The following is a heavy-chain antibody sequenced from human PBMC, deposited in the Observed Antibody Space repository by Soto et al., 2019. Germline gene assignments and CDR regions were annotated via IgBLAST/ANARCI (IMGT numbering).Heavy chain of an antibody. D-gene: IGHD6-6*01. J-gene: IGHJ4*02. CDR1: GGTFSSYT. V-gene: IGHV1-69*04. CDR2: IIPILGIA. CDR3: AREQARALYFDY. Sequence: SVKVSCKASGGTFSSYTISWVRQAPGQGLEWMGRIIPILGIANYAQKFQGRVTITADKSTSTAYMELSSLRSEDTAVYYCAREQARALYFDYWGQGTLVTVSS.